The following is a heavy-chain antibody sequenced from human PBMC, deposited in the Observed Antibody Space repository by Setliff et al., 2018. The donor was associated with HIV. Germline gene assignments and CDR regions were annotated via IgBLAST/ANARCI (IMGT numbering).Heavy chain of an antibody. D-gene: IGHD1-26*01. CDR2: VSSRGDT. J-gene: IGHJ6*03. V-gene: IGHV4-4*07. Sequence: PSETLSLTCTVSDSGTYYWSWIRQPAGKGLEWIGRVSSRGDTNYNPSLKSRVTMSVDTSKNQISLKVNSVTAADTAVYFCARGFGAPYLFSGYMDVWGKGTTVTVSS. CDR3: ARGFGAPYLFSGYMDV. CDR1: DSGTYY.